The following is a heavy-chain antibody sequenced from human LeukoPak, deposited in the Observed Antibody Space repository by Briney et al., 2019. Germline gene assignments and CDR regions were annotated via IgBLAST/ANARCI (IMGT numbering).Heavy chain of an antibody. J-gene: IGHJ5*02. CDR1: GFSFSDYG. Sequence: GGSLRLSCGVSGFSFSDYGMHWVRQAPGKGLEWLAFIRHDGNKKYLPDSMKGRFSVSRDNSNNTLYLQMNSLRAEDTAVYYCASSNYGWFDPWGQGTLVTVSS. CDR3: ASSNYGWFDP. V-gene: IGHV3-30*02. D-gene: IGHD4-11*01. CDR2: IRHDGNKK.